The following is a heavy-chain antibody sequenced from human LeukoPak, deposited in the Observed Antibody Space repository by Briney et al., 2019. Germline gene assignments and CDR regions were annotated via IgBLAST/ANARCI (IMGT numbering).Heavy chain of an antibody. J-gene: IGHJ3*01. V-gene: IGHV1-46*01. Sequence: ASVKVSCKASAYTFTNYYLHWVRQAPGQGLEWMGIINPSGGSTSYAQKFQGRVTMTRDTSTSTVNMELSSLRSEDTAVYYCAREGSSGQLLWGQGSMVTVSS. D-gene: IGHD3-22*01. CDR1: AYTFTNYY. CDR3: AREGSSGQLL. CDR2: INPSGGST.